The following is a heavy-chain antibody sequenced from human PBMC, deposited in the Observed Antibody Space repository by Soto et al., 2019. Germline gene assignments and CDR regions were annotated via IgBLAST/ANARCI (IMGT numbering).Heavy chain of an antibody. J-gene: IGHJ4*02. CDR1: GGSISSSSYY. D-gene: IGHD5-12*01. CDR2: IYCSGST. Sequence: SETLSLTCTFSGGSISSSSYYWGWIRQPPGKGLEWIGSIYCSGSTYYNPSLKSRVTISVDTSKNQFSLKLSSVTAADTAVYYCARRPRSGYDIDYWGQGTLVTVSS. V-gene: IGHV4-39*01. CDR3: ARRPRSGYDIDY.